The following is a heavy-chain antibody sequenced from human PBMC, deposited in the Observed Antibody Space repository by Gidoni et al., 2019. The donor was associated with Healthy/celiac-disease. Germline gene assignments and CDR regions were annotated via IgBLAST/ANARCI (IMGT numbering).Heavy chain of an antibody. V-gene: IGHV1-69*01. Sequence: QVQLVQSGAEVKKPGSSVKVSCKASGGTFSSYAISWVRQAPGQGLEWMGGIIPIFGTANYAQKFQGRVTITADESTSTAYMELSSLRSEDTAVYYCARGGYYYDSSGFYYYYYGMDVWGQGTTVTVSS. D-gene: IGHD3-22*01. CDR1: GGTFSSYA. J-gene: IGHJ6*02. CDR3: ARGGYYYDSSGFYYYYYGMDV. CDR2: IIPIFGTA.